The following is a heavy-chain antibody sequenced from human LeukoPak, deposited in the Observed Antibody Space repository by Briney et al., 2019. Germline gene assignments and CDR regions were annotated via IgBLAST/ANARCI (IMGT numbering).Heavy chain of an antibody. CDR3: AREGGQINY. CDR2: IYYSGST. Sequence: KPGGSLRLSCAASGFTFDDYAMHWVRQAPGKGLEWIGYIYYSGSTYYNPSLKSRVTISVDTSKNQFSLKLSSVTAADTAVYYCAREGGQINYWGQGTLVTVSS. CDR1: GFTFDDYA. J-gene: IGHJ4*02. V-gene: IGHV4-30-2*05.